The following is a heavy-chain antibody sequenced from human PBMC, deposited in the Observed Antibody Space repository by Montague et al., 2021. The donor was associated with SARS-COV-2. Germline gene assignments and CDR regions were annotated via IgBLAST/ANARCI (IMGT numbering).Heavy chain of an antibody. V-gene: IGHV4-59*01. CDR2: IYYSGST. CDR1: SGSISSYY. J-gene: IGHJ4*02. CDR3: ARAPVAHITIFGVVTSFDY. Sequence: SETLSLTCTVSSGSISSYYWSWIRQPPGKGLEWIGYIYYSGSTNXNTSLQSRVTISVDTSKNQFSLQLSAVAAADTAVYYCARAPVAHITIFGVVTSFDYWGQGTLVTVSS. D-gene: IGHD3-3*01.